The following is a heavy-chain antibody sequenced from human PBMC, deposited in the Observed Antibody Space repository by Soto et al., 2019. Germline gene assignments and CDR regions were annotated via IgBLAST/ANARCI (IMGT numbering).Heavy chain of an antibody. D-gene: IGHD1-1*01. CDR2: INAGNGNT. V-gene: IGHV1-3*01. Sequence: ASVKVSCKASGYTFTSYAMHWVRQAPGQRLEWMGWINAGNGNTKYSQKFQGRVTITRDISASTAYMELSSLRSEDTAVYYCARDPSTGTIRGGYYYYGMDVWGQGTTVTVSS. J-gene: IGHJ6*02. CDR3: ARDPSTGTIRGGYYYYGMDV. CDR1: GYTFTSYA.